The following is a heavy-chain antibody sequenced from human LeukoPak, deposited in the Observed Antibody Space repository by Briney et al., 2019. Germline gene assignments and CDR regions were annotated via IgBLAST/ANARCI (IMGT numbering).Heavy chain of an antibody. J-gene: IGHJ4*02. CDR2: IIPIFGTA. CDR3: ATLNGMSFDY. Sequence: SVKVSCKASGGTFSSYAISWVRQAPGQGLEWMGGIIPIFGTANYAQKFQGRVTMTEDTSTDTAYMELSSLRSEDTAVYYCATLNGMSFDYWGQGTLVTVSS. V-gene: IGHV1-69*06. CDR1: GGTFSSYA. D-gene: IGHD5/OR15-5a*01.